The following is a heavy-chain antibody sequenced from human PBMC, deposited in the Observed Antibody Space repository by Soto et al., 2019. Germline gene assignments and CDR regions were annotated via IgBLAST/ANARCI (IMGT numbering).Heavy chain of an antibody. CDR1: GLTFSNYW. J-gene: IGHJ4*02. V-gene: IGHV3-7*03. CDR2: IKQDGSEK. Sequence: SGGSLRLSCAASGLTFSNYWMSWVRQAPGKGLEWVANIKQDGSEKYYVDSVRGRFTISRDNARNSLYLQMNGLRAEDTAVYYCARQRWLQLRYFDYWGQGTLVTVSS. CDR3: ARQRWLQLRYFDY. D-gene: IGHD5-12*01.